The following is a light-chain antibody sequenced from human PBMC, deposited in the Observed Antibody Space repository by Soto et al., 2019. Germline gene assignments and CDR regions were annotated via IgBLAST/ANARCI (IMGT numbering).Light chain of an antibody. J-gene: IGKJ2*01. CDR2: HAS. CDR1: QGMSSG. CDR3: QQFNEYPYT. Sequence: AVQLTQSPSSLSATVGDRVTITCRPSQGMSSGVAWYQQKPGKAPKLLIHHASSLQSGVPSRFSGSASDTEFTLTISSLQPEDFATYYCQQFNEYPYTFGQGTKLEI. V-gene: IGKV1D-13*01.